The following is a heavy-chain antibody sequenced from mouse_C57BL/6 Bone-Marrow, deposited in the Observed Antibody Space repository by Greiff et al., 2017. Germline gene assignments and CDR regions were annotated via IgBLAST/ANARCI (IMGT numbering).Heavy chain of an antibody. V-gene: IGHV1-47*01. CDR1: GYTFTTYP. Sequence: QVQLKQSGAELVKPGASVKMSCKASGYTFTTYPIEWMKQNHGKSLAWIGNFHSYNDDTMSNEKFKGKATLTVEKSSSTVYLELSLFASASSAFYFCACGWFAYWGQGTLVTVSA. CDR2: FHSYNDDT. CDR3: ACGWFAY. J-gene: IGHJ3*01.